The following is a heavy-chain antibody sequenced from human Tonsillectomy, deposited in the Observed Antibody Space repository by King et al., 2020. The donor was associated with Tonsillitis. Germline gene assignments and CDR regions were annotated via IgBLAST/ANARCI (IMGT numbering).Heavy chain of an antibody. CDR2: LYYIGNT. J-gene: IGHJ4*02. V-gene: IGHV4-39*01. Sequence: QLQESGPGVVKPSETLSLTCTVSGGSISSSPSYWGWIRQPPGKGLEWIGRLYYIGNTYYNPSLKSRGTISAATSKNQFSLKLNSVTAADTALYFCARHIYGDFDYWGQGTLVTVSS. D-gene: IGHD4-17*01. CDR1: GGSISSSPSY. CDR3: ARHIYGDFDY.